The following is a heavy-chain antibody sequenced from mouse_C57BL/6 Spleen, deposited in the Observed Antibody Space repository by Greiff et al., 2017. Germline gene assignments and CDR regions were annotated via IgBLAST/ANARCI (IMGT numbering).Heavy chain of an antibody. CDR1: GYAFSSSW. V-gene: IGHV1-82*01. CDR2: FYPGDGDT. Sequence: QVQLKESGPELVKPGASVKISCKASGYAFSSSWMNWVKQSPGKGLEWIGRFYPGDGDTNYNGKFKGKATLTADKSSSTAYLQLSSLTSEDSAVYCCELGYYFDYWGQGTTLTVSS. D-gene: IGHD4-1*01. J-gene: IGHJ2*01. CDR3: ELGYYFDY.